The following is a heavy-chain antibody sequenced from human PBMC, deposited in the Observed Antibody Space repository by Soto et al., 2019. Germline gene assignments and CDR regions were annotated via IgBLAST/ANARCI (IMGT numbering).Heavy chain of an antibody. CDR3: ARDRPVKARSGSLSF. D-gene: IGHD3-10*01. V-gene: IGHV3-30*03. CDR1: GFIFNNYG. J-gene: IGHJ4*02. Sequence: PGGSLRLSCAASGFIFNNYGMHWVRQAPGKGLEWVALISHDGSNKHYADYLKGRSTISRDNSKNTLYLQMNSLRAEDTAVYYCARDRPVKARSGSLSFWGQGTLVTVSS. CDR2: ISHDGSNK.